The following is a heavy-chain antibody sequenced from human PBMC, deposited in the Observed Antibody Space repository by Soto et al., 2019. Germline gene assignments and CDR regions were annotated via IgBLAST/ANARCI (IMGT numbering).Heavy chain of an antibody. V-gene: IGHV1-69*11. CDR1: GGTFSSSG. J-gene: IGHJ6*02. D-gene: IGHD3-16*02. CDR3: ARWPQPRYTADPYAVDV. Sequence: QVHLVQSGTEVKKPESSVKVSCKASGGTFSSSGFSWVRQAPGQGLEWMGMIVPSLDTTNYAQKFQARVTITADEVTSTAYMELRSLRSEDTAVYYCARWPQPRYTADPYAVDVWGQGTRVIVSS. CDR2: IVPSLDTT.